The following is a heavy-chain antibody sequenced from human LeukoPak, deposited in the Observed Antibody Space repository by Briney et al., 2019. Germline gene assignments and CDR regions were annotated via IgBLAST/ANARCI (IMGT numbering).Heavy chain of an antibody. CDR2: INHSGST. J-gene: IGHJ5*02. V-gene: IGHV4-34*01. CDR3: ARRRGTVTRDWFDP. D-gene: IGHD4-17*01. CDR1: GGSFSGYY. Sequence: SETLSLTCAVYGGSFSGYYWSWIRQPPGKGLEWIGEINHSGSTNYNPSLKSRVTISVDTSKNQFSPKLSSVTAADTAVYYCARRRGTVTRDWFDPWGQGTLVTVSS.